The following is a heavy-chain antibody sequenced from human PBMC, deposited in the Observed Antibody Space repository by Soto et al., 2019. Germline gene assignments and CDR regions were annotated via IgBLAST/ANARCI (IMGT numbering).Heavy chain of an antibody. CDR1: GGTFSSYA. D-gene: IGHD6-19*01. CDR2: IIPILGIG. J-gene: IGHJ6*03. Sequence: QVQLVQSGAEVKKPGSSVKVSCKASGGTFSSYAFNWVRQAPGQGLEWMGRIIPILGIGDYAQRFQGRVTSTGDKSRSTVSMELSSWGSEDTAVYYGASNPRAVAAIHRDVWGKGTMVTVSS. CDR3: ASNPRAVAAIHRDV. V-gene: IGHV1-69*04.